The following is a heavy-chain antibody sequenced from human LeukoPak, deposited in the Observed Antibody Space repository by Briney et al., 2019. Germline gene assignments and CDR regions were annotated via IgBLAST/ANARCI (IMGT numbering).Heavy chain of an antibody. Sequence: SETLSLTCTVSGGSISGYYWSWIRQPPGKGLEWIGYIYYSGSTNYNPSLKSRVTMSVDTSKNQFSLKLSSVTAADTAVYYCARVGYYDSSGNNWFDPWGQGTLVTVSS. V-gene: IGHV4-59*12. CDR1: GGSISGYY. CDR2: IYYSGST. D-gene: IGHD3-22*01. CDR3: ARVGYYDSSGNNWFDP. J-gene: IGHJ5*02.